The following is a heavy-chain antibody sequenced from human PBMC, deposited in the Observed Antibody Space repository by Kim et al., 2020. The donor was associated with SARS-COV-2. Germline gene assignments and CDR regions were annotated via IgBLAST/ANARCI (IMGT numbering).Heavy chain of an antibody. CDR1: GFTFSSYA. D-gene: IGHD3-10*01. CDR3: TFGELLNGSDY. J-gene: IGHJ4*02. Sequence: GGSLRLSCAASGFTFSSYAMHWLRQAPGKGLEYVSAISSNGGSTYYANSVKGRFTISRDNSKNTLYLQMGSLRAEDMAVYYCTFGELLNGSDYWGQGTLVTVSS. CDR2: ISSNGGST. V-gene: IGHV3-64*01.